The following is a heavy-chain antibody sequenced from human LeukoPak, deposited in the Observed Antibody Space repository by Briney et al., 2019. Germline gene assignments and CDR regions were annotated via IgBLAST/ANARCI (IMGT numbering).Heavy chain of an antibody. J-gene: IGHJ4*02. D-gene: IGHD3-10*01. CDR1: GYTFTGYY. Sequence: ASVKVSCKASGYTFTGYYMHWVRQAPGQGLEWMGWINPNSGGTNYAQKLQGRVTMTTDTSTSTAYMELRSLRSDDTAVYYCAREWGSGSYYNLYYFDYWGQGTLVTVSS. CDR3: AREWGSGSYYNLYYFDY. V-gene: IGHV1-2*02. CDR2: INPNSGGT.